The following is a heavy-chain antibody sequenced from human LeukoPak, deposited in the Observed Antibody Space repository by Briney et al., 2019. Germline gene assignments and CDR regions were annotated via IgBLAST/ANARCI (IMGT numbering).Heavy chain of an antibody. J-gene: IGHJ6*02. Sequence: VASLKDSCKASGYTFTSYDISWVRQATGQGLEWMGWMNPNSGNTGYAQKFQGRVTMTRNTSISTAYMELSSLRSEDTAVYYWAREDYGSGSSHYGMDVWGQGTTVTVSS. CDR1: GYTFTSYD. CDR2: MNPNSGNT. D-gene: IGHD3-10*01. CDR3: AREDYGSGSSHYGMDV. V-gene: IGHV1-8*01.